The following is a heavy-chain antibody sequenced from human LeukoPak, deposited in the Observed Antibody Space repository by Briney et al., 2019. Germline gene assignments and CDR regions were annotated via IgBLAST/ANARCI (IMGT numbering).Heavy chain of an antibody. CDR2: LFTDGTT. J-gene: IGHJ6*02. V-gene: IGHV3-53*01. Sequence: GGSLRLSCAASGFSVSGHYMSWVRQAPGKGLQWVSILFTDGTTYYADSVRGRFAISRGSYRNTLYLHMTGLRADDTALYFCARDRPYYDKGDMDVWGQGTMVTVSS. D-gene: IGHD3-16*01. CDR1: GFSVSGHY. CDR3: ARDRPYYDKGDMDV.